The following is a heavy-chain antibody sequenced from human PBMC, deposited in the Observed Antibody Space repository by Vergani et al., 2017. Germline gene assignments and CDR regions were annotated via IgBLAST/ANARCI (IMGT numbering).Heavy chain of an antibody. Sequence: QVQLQQWGAGLLKPSETLSLTCAVYGGSFSGYYWSWIRQPPGKGLEWIGEINHSGSTNYNPSLKSRVTISVDTSKNQFSLKLSSVTAADTAVYYCAGRDNYYDSSGRILWGQGTLVTVSS. D-gene: IGHD3-22*01. V-gene: IGHV4-34*01. CDR3: AGRDNYYDSSGRIL. CDR1: GGSFSGYY. CDR2: INHSGST. J-gene: IGHJ4*02.